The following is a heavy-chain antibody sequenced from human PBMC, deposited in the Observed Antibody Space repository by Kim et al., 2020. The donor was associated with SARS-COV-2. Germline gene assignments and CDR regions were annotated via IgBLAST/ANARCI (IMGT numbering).Heavy chain of an antibody. CDR3: ASSRGYSYGYGY. Sequence: SETLSLTCTVSGGSISSSSYYWGWIRQPPGKGLEWIGSIYYSGSTYYNPSLKSRVTISVDTSKNQFSLKLSSVTAADTAVYYCASSRGYSYGYGYWGQGTLVTVSS. CDR2: IYYSGST. CDR1: GGSISSSSYY. J-gene: IGHJ4*02. D-gene: IGHD5-18*01. V-gene: IGHV4-39*01.